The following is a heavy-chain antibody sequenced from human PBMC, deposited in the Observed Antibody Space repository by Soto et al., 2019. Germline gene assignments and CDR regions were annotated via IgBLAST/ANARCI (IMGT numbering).Heavy chain of an antibody. Sequence: SETLSLTCAVYGGSFSGYYWSWIRQPPGKGLEWIGEINHSGSTNYNPSLKSRVTISVDTSKNQFSLKLSSVTAADTAVYYCARGRMIPFGQRRANYYYYYMDVWGKGTTVTVSS. V-gene: IGHV4-34*01. D-gene: IGHD3-16*01. J-gene: IGHJ6*03. CDR1: GGSFSGYY. CDR2: INHSGST. CDR3: ARGRMIPFGQRRANYYYYYMDV.